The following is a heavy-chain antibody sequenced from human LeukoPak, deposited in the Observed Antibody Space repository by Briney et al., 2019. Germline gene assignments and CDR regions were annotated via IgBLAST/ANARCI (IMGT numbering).Heavy chain of an antibody. D-gene: IGHD3-10*01. J-gene: IGHJ4*02. V-gene: IGHV4-61*01. Sequence: MTSETLSLTCTVSGGSIISDNDYWGWIRQPPGKGLEWIGNIYHSGSANYSPSLKSRVSISVDTSKNQFSLKLTSVTAADTAVYYCARDRELGYWGQGTLVTVSS. CDR1: GGSIISDNDY. CDR2: IYHSGSA. CDR3: ARDRELGY.